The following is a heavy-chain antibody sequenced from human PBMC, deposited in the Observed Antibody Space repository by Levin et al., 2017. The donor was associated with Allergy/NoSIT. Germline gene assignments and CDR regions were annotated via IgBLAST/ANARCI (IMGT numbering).Heavy chain of an antibody. CDR1: GFVFNDYY. V-gene: IGHV3-11*06. D-gene: IGHD5-18*01. CDR2: ISQGGNDI. CDR3: ARVSRPGYSYGENDGLDI. Sequence: GESLKISCAASGFVFNDYYMNWIRQAPGKGLEYISYISQGGNDIIYADSVKGRFTISRDNAKNTLYLQMNSLRPDDTAVYYCARVSRPGYSYGENDGLDIWGQGTVVTVSS. J-gene: IGHJ3*02.